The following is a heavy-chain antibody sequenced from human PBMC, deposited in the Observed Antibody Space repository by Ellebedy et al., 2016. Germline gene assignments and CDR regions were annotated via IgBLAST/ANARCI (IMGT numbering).Heavy chain of an antibody. CDR1: GFTFSSYA. CDR2: ISGSGARR. Sequence: GESLKISCAASGFTFSSYAMTWVRQAPGKGLEWVSSISGSGARRDYADSVKGRLTISRDNSKNTLYLQMNSLRAEDTALYYRAKATQWLGRSCFDYWGQGTLVTVSS. V-gene: IGHV3-23*01. J-gene: IGHJ4*02. CDR3: AKATQWLGRSCFDY. D-gene: IGHD6-19*01.